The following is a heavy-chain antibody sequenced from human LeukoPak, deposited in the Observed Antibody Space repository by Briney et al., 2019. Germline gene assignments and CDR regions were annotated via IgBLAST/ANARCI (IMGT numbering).Heavy chain of an antibody. CDR2: IYYSGST. V-gene: IGHV4-31*03. D-gene: IGHD2-2*01. J-gene: IGHJ4*02. Sequence: KPSETLPLTCTVSGGSISSGGYYWSWIRQHPGKGLEWIGYIYYSGSTYYNASLKSRVTISVDTSKNQFSLKLSSVTAADTAVYYCARFYCSSTTCSPFDYWGQGTLVTVSS. CDR3: ARFYCSSTTCSPFDY. CDR1: GGSISSGGYY.